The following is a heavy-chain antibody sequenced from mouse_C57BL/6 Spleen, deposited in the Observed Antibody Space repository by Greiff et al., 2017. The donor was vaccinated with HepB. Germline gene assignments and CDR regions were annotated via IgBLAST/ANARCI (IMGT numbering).Heavy chain of an antibody. CDR1: GYTFTDYY. CDR3: AIYYGNLYWYFDV. V-gene: IGHV1-26*01. Sequence: EVQLQQSGPELVKPGASVKISCKASGYTFTDYYMNWVKQSHGKSLEWIGDINPNNGGTSYNQKFKGKATLTVDKSSSTAYMELRSLTSEDSAVYYCAIYYGNLYWYFDVWGTGTTVTVSS. J-gene: IGHJ1*03. D-gene: IGHD2-1*01. CDR2: INPNNGGT.